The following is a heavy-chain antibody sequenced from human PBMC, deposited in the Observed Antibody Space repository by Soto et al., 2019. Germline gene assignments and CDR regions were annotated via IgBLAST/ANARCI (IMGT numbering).Heavy chain of an antibody. CDR2: ISVYKGNP. CDR1: VYTFSSYG. CDR3: ARGGMDV. Sequence: SVKVSCKSSVYTFSSYGITWVRQAPGQGLEWMGWISVYKGNPNYAQKFQGRVTMTTDTPTSTAYMELRSLRSDDTAVYYCARGGMDVWGQGTTVTVSS. V-gene: IGHV1-18*04. J-gene: IGHJ6*02.